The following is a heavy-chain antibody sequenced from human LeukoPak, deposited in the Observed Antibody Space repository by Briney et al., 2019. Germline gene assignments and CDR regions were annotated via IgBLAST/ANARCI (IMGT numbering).Heavy chain of an antibody. V-gene: IGHV3-66*04. CDR3: ARPQGGRQLWLHFDF. Sequence: PGGSLRLSCVASRFTVSNNHMNWVRQAPGKGLERVSVIYNGDNTYYADSVQGRFTISKDNSKNTLYLQMNSLRPEDTAVYYCARPQGGRQLWLHFDFWGQGTLVTVSS. CDR1: RFTVSNNH. CDR2: IYNGDNT. J-gene: IGHJ4*02. D-gene: IGHD5-18*01.